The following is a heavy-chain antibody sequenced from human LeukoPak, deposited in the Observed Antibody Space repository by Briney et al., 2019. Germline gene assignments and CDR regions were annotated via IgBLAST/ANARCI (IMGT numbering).Heavy chain of an antibody. CDR2: ISSSSSYI. V-gene: IGHV3-21*01. Sequence: GGSLRLSCAASGFTFSSYSMNWVRQAPGKGLEWVSSISSSSSYIYYADSVKGRFTISRDNAKNSLYLQMNSLRDEDTAVYYCAKARYYDYVWGSYRLPGFDYWGQGTLVTVSS. CDR1: GFTFSSYS. CDR3: AKARYYDYVWGSYRLPGFDY. J-gene: IGHJ4*02. D-gene: IGHD3-16*02.